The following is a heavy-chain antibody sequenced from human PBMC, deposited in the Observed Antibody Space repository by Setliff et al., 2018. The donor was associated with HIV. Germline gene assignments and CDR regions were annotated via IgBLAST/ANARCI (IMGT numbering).Heavy chain of an antibody. CDR3: ARAGSFDPYYYMDV. J-gene: IGHJ6*03. CDR1: GFTFPDHW. V-gene: IGHV5-51*01. D-gene: IGHD3-10*01. Sequence: PGESLKISCQTSGFTFPDHWIAWVRQLPGKGLEWMGIIYPGDSSTKYSPSFQGQVTISVDKSINTAYLQWSSLKASDTAMYYCARAGSFDPYYYMDVWGKGTTVTVSS. CDR2: IYPGDSST.